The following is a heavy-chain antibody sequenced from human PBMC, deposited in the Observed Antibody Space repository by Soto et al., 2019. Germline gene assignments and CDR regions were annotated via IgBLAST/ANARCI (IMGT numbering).Heavy chain of an antibody. D-gene: IGHD6-6*01. CDR3: ARLVGNSWLDH. CDR2: TYYRSIWQT. V-gene: IGHV6-1*01. Sequence: QVQLQQSGPGLVKPSQTLSLTCAISGDSVSSNDAVWNWIRQSPSRGLEWLGRTYYRSIWQTEYAVSVKGRMTINPYASKNQFSLQLTSVNPDDTAMYYCARLVGNSWLDHWGHGTLVTVSA. J-gene: IGHJ5*02. CDR1: GDSVSSNDAV.